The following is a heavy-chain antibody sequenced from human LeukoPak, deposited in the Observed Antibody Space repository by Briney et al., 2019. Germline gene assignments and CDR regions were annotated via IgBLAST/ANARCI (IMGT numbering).Heavy chain of an antibody. CDR1: GGSISSYY. Sequence: PSETLSLTCTVFGGSISSYYWSWIRQPPGKGLEWIGYIYYSGATSYNPSLKSRVTISIDTSNQFSLRLNSVTAADTAVYYCARDGVRGHYLNWFDPWGQGTLVTVS. CDR3: ARDGVRGHYLNWFDP. D-gene: IGHD2/OR15-2a*01. J-gene: IGHJ5*02. V-gene: IGHV4-59*01. CDR2: IYYSGAT.